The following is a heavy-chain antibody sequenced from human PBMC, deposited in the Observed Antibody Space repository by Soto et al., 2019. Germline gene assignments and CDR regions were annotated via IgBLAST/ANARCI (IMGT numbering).Heavy chain of an antibody. CDR3: ARERTNNIHYYYYYYMDV. V-gene: IGHV1-8*01. CDR2: MNPNSGNT. CDR1: GYTFTSYD. J-gene: IGHJ6*03. D-gene: IGHD2-2*02. Sequence: ASVKVSCKASGYTFTSYDINWVRQATGQGHEWKGWMNPNSGNTGYAQKFQGRVTMTRNTSISTAYMELSSLRSEDTAVFYCARERTNNIHYYYYYYMDVWGKGTTVTVSS.